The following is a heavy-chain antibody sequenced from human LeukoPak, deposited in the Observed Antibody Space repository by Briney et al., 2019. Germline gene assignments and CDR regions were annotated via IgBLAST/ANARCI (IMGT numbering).Heavy chain of an antibody. CDR1: GFTFSSYG. J-gene: IGHJ2*01. CDR3: AKKMAAAGYWYFDL. V-gene: IGHV3-30*18. D-gene: IGHD6-13*01. Sequence: HPGRSLRLSCAASGFTFSSYGMHWVRQAPGKGLEWVAVISYDGSNKYHADSVKGRFTISRDNSKNTLYLQMNSLRAEDTAVYYCAKKMAAAGYWYFDLWGRGTLVTVSS. CDR2: ISYDGSNK.